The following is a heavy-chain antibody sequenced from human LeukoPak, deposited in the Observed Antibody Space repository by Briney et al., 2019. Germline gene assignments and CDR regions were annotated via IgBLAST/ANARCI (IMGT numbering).Heavy chain of an antibody. CDR1: GFIFNIYA. J-gene: IGHJ4*02. CDR3: AREGPRGNSQFDY. CDR2: IWYDGSNK. D-gene: IGHD2/OR15-2a*01. V-gene: IGHV3-33*08. Sequence: GGSLRLSCSASGFIFNIYAMSWVRQAPGKGLEWVALIWYDGSNKYYADSVKGRLTISRDNSKNTLYLQMNSLRAEDTAVYYCAREGPRGNSQFDYWGQGTLVTVSS.